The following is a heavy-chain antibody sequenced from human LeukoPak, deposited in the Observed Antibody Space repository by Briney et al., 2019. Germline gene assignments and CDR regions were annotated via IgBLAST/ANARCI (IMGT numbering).Heavy chain of an antibody. Sequence: GGSLRLSCAASGFTFSSYGMHWGRQAPGKGLEWVAVIWYDGSNKYYADSVKGRFTISRDNSKNTLYLQMNSLRAEDTAVYYCARDDDFASGMDVWGRGTTDTVSS. CDR1: GFTFSSYG. CDR3: ARDDDFASGMDV. D-gene: IGHD3/OR15-3a*01. V-gene: IGHV3-33*01. CDR2: IWYDGSNK. J-gene: IGHJ6*02.